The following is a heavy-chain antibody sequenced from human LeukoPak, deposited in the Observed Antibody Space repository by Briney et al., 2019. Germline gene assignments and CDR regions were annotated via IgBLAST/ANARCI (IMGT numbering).Heavy chain of an antibody. CDR3: AKALRGYDYYFDY. Sequence: GGSLRLSCAASGFTFSSYSMNWVRQAPEKGLEWVSSISSSSYIYYADSVKGRFTISRDNSKNTLYLQMNSLRAEDTAVYYCAKALRGYDYYFDYWGQGTLVTVSS. CDR2: ISSSSYI. J-gene: IGHJ4*02. V-gene: IGHV3-21*04. D-gene: IGHD5-12*01. CDR1: GFTFSSYS.